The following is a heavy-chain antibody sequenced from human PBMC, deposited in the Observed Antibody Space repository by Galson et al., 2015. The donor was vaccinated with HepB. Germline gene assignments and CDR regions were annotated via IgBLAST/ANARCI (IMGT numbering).Heavy chain of an antibody. J-gene: IGHJ4*02. Sequence: SLRLSCATSGFMFKNALLCWVRQAPGKGLGWIAGFKSKGEGGTVDNAQPVKGSFSISRDHSEKTLYLHMNSPKIEDTAIYFCTTDRRRYFDYWGQGTLDTGSA. CDR2: FKSKGEGGTV. CDR3: TTDRRRYFDY. V-gene: IGHV3-15*01. CDR1: GFMFKNAL.